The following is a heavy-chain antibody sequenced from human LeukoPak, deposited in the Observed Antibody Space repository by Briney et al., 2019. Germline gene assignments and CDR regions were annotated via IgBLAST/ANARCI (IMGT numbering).Heavy chain of an antibody. CDR2: ISVYNGNT. CDR3: ARDLKGAITWTGLSAGMDV. J-gene: IGHJ6*02. V-gene: IGHV1-18*01. Sequence: GASVKVSCKASGYTFTTYAISWVRQAPGQGLEWMGWISVYNGNTNYAQKFQGRVSMTTDTSTSTAHMELRSLSSDDTAVYYCARDLKGAITWTGLSAGMDVWGQGTTVTVSS. D-gene: IGHD1-1*01. CDR1: GYTFTTYA.